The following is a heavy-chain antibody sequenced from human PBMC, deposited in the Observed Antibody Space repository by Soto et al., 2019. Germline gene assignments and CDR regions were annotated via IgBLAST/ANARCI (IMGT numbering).Heavy chain of an antibody. CDR1: AFSFSSYA. CDR2: ITSGGVNT. J-gene: IGHJ4*02. D-gene: IGHD5-18*01. V-gene: IGHV3-23*01. CDR3: AKGPHCGYYTSVFDN. Sequence: GGSLRLSCTASAFSFSSYAMNWVRQAPGKGLEWVSGITSGGVNTYYADSVKGRFTISRDNSKNTLYLQMNSLRAEDTAVYYCAKGPHCGYYTSVFDNWGQGTLVTVSS.